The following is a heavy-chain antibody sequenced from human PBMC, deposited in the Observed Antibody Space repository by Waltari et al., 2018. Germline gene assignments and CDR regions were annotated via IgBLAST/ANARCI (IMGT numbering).Heavy chain of an antibody. CDR1: GYSISSGYY. Sequence: QVQLQESGPGLVKPSETLSLTCAVSGYSISSGYYWGWIRQPPGKGLEWIGSIYHSGSTYYNPSLESRVTISVDTSKNQFSLKLSSVTAADTAVYYCAGVQRIAARIDYWGQGTLVTVSS. CDR3: AGVQRIAARIDY. D-gene: IGHD6-6*01. V-gene: IGHV4-38-2*01. J-gene: IGHJ4*02. CDR2: IYHSGST.